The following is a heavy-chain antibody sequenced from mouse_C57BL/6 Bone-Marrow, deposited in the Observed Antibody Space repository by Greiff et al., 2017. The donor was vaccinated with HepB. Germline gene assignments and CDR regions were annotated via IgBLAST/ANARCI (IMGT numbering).Heavy chain of an antibody. CDR1: GYTFTSYW. J-gene: IGHJ3*01. V-gene: IGHV1-7*01. CDR3: ASTPAWFAY. CDR2: INPSSGYT. Sequence: QVQLKQSGAELAKPGASVKLSCKASGYTFTSYWMHWVKQRPGQGLEWIGYINPSSGYTQYNQKFKDKATLPADKSSSTAYMQLSSLTYEDSAVYYCASTPAWFAYWGQGTLVTVSA.